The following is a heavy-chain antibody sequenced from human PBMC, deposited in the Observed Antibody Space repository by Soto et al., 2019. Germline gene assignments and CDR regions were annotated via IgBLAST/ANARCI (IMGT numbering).Heavy chain of an antibody. CDR2: ISGSGGST. J-gene: IGHJ4*02. CDR1: GFTFSSYA. D-gene: IGHD3-22*01. V-gene: IGHV3-23*01. CDR3: AKDTYYYDSSGYSDY. Sequence: GGSLRLSCAASGFTFSSYAMSWVRQAPGKGLEWVSAISGSGGSTYYADSVKGRFTISRDNSKNTLYLQMNSLRAEDTAVYYCAKDTYYYDSSGYSDYWGQGTLVTVSS.